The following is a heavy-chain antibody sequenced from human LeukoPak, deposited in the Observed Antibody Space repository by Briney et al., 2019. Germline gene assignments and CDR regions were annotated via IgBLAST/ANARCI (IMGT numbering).Heavy chain of an antibody. CDR1: VYTFTSYY. D-gene: IGHD1-26*01. CDR2: INPSGGST. J-gene: IGHJ4*02. V-gene: IGHV1-46*01. CDR3: AGVGATVFDY. Sequence: ASVKVSCKASVYTFTSYYMHWVRPAPGQGLEWMGIINPSGGSTSYAQNFQGRVTMTRDTSTSTVYMELSSLRSEDTAVYYCAGVGATVFDYWGQGTLVTVSS.